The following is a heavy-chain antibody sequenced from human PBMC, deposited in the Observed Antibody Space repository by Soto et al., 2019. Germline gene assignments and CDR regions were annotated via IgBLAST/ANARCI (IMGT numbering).Heavy chain of an antibody. CDR3: ARDVDWAFDY. J-gene: IGHJ4*02. Sequence: GGSLRLSCVASGFTFSSYSMTWVRQAPGKGPEWLSHISTSSRAVDYADSVRGRFTISRDDVMNSVYLQMRSLRAEDTAVYYCARDVDWAFDYWGQGTLVTVSS. CDR1: GFTFSSYS. D-gene: IGHD3-9*01. V-gene: IGHV3-48*04. CDR2: ISTSSRAV.